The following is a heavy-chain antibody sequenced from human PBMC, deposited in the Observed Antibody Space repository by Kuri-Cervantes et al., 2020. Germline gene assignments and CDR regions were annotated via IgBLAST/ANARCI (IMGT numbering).Heavy chain of an antibody. Sequence: GSLRLSCTVSGGSISSSSYYWGWIRQPPGKGLEWIGRIYDSGSTYYNPSLKSRVTMSLDTSKNQFSLKLTSVTAADTAVYFCARDSSGHYSFDPWGQGALVTVSS. V-gene: IGHV4-39*07. CDR1: GGSISSSSYY. D-gene: IGHD3-22*01. J-gene: IGHJ5*02. CDR2: IYDSGST. CDR3: ARDSSGHYSFDP.